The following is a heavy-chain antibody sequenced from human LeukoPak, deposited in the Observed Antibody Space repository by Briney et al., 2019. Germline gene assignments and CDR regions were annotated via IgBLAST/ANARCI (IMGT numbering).Heavy chain of an antibody. CDR3: ARGGEGYCSSTSCYSHNWFDP. Sequence: PGGSLRLSCAASGFTFSSYEMNWVRQAPGKGLEWVSYISSSGSTIYYADSVKGRFTISRDNAKNSLYLQMNSLRAEDTAVYYCARGGEGYCSSTSCYSHNWFDPWGQGTLVTVSS. D-gene: IGHD2-2*01. CDR2: ISSSGSTI. J-gene: IGHJ5*02. CDR1: GFTFSSYE. V-gene: IGHV3-48*03.